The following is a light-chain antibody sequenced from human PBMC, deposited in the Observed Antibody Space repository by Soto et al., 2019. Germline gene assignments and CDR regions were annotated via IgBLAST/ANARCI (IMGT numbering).Light chain of an antibody. J-gene: IGLJ2*01. Sequence: QSALTQPASVSASPGQSITISCTGTSSDVGGYNHVSWYQQHPGKVPKVMIFDVSNRPSGVSNRFSGSKSGNTASLTISGLQAEDEADYSCGSYTSSNTVVFGGGTKLTVL. CDR1: SSDVGGYNH. CDR3: GSYTSSNTVV. V-gene: IGLV2-14*01. CDR2: DVS.